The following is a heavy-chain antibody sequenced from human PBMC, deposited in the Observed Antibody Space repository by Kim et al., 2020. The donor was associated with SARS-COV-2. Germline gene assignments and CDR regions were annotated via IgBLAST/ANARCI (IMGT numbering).Heavy chain of an antibody. Sequence: SVKVSCKASGGTFSSYTISWVRQAPGQGLEWMGRIIPILGIANYAQKFQGRVTITADKSTSTAYMELSSLRSEDTAVYYCARDRRAGRYSGYDAWGQGTLVTVSS. CDR3: ARDRRAGRYSGYDA. V-gene: IGHV1-69*04. D-gene: IGHD5-12*01. CDR1: GGTFSSYT. CDR2: IIPILGIA. J-gene: IGHJ5*02.